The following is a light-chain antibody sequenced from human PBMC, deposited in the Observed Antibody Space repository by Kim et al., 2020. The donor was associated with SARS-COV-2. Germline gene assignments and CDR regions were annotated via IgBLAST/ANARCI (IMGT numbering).Light chain of an antibody. CDR2: DVS. CDR3: SSHIGSSTWV. Sequence: GQPTTVACTGTSNTICNYSLASWSQQRPGKAPTLLIYDVSKRPSGVSDRFSGSKSGNTASLTISGLQAEDEADYYGSSHIGSSTWVFGGGTQLTVL. V-gene: IGLV2-14*04. CDR1: SNTICNYSL. J-gene: IGLJ3*02.